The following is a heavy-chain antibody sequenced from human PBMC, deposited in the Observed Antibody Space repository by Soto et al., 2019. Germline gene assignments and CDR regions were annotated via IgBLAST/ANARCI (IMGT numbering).Heavy chain of an antibody. J-gene: IGHJ5*02. Sequence: PSETLSLTCAVSGYSISSGYYWTWIRQPPGKGLEWVGSIYHSGTSYYNPSLKSRVTISIDTSKNQFSLNLTSVTAADTAVYYCARSLFSSSWYAASWGQGSLVTVSS. D-gene: IGHD6-13*01. CDR3: ARSLFSSSWYAAS. CDR1: GYSISSGYY. CDR2: IYHSGTS. V-gene: IGHV4-38-2*01.